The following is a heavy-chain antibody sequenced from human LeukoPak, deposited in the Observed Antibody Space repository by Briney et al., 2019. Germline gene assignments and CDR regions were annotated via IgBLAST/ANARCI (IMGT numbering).Heavy chain of an antibody. CDR3: ARAGYIAVAGTEDDY. CDR1: GGSFSGYY. V-gene: IGHV4-34*01. D-gene: IGHD6-19*01. J-gene: IGHJ4*02. CDR2: INHSGST. Sequence: SETLSLTCAVYGGSFSGYYWSWIRQPPGKGLEWTGEINHSGSTNYNPSLKSRVTISVDTSKNQFSLKLSSVTAADTAVYYCARAGYIAVAGTEDDYWGQGTLVTVSS.